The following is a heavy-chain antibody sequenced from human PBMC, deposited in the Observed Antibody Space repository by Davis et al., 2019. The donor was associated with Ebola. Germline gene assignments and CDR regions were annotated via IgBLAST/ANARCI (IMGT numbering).Heavy chain of an antibody. Sequence: GGSLRLSCAASGFTFSSYAMSWVRQAPGKGLEWVSAISGSGGSTYYADSVKGRFTISRDNSKNTLYLQMNSLRAEDTAVYYCARTGPADYDILTGYLLIWGQGTLVTVSS. CDR3: ARTGPADYDILTGYLLI. J-gene: IGHJ4*02. CDR1: GFTFSSYA. CDR2: ISGSGGST. D-gene: IGHD3-9*01. V-gene: IGHV3-23*01.